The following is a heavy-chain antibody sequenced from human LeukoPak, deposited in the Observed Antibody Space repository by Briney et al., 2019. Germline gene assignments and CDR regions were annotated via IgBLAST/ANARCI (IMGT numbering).Heavy chain of an antibody. Sequence: ASVKVSCKASGYTFTSYYMHWVRQAPGQGLEWMGIINPSGGSTSYAQKFQGRVTMTRDTSTSTVYMELSSPRSEDTAVYYCARDHRDCSSTSCYARYYYYYMDVWGKGTTVTISS. CDR1: GYTFTSYY. CDR3: ARDHRDCSSTSCYARYYYYYMDV. J-gene: IGHJ6*03. D-gene: IGHD2-2*01. V-gene: IGHV1-46*01. CDR2: INPSGGST.